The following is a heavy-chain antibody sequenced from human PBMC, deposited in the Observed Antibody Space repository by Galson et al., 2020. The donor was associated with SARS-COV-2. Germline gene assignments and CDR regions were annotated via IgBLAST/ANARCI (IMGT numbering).Heavy chain of an antibody. CDR3: ARGLFWSDYDAGGASGPHFDP. J-gene: IGHJ5*02. CDR1: GFTFNFYS. Sequence: GGSLRLSCAVSGFTFNFYSLHWVRQVPGKGLEWVAVISYDGASDGPNTYYADSVKGRFTISRDSSQSTLYLQMNSLRAEDTAVYYCARGLFWSDYDAGGASGPHFDPWGQGSLVAVSS. CDR2: ISYDGASDGPNT. D-gene: IGHD3-3*01. V-gene: IGHV3-30*07.